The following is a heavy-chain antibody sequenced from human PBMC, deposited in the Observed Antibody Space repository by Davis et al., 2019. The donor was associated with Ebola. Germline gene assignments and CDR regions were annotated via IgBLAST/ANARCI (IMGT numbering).Heavy chain of an antibody. J-gene: IGHJ4*02. CDR2: ISSSSSYI. V-gene: IGHV3-21*01. CDR1: GFTFSSYS. D-gene: IGHD3-16*01. Sequence: GGSLRLSCAASGFTFSSYSMNWVRQAPGKGLEWVSSISSSSSYIYYADSVKGRFTISRDNAKNSLYLQMNSLRAEDTAVYYCARDRGSPLRTRGHDYWGQETLVTVSS. CDR3: ARDRGSPLRTRGHDY.